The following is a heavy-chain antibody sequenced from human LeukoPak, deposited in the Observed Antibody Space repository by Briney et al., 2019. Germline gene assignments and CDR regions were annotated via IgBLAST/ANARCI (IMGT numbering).Heavy chain of an antibody. J-gene: IGHJ4*02. Sequence: GGSLRPSCAASGFTFDGYAMHWVRQPPGKGLEWVSGINWSSSGIAYADSLRGRFTISRDNAKNSLYLQMSSLRAEDTALYYCVKETDIYGSGRPKVFDFWGQGTLVTVSS. CDR3: VKETDIYGSGRPKVFDF. CDR2: INWSSSGI. CDR1: GFTFDGYA. D-gene: IGHD3-10*01. V-gene: IGHV3-9*01.